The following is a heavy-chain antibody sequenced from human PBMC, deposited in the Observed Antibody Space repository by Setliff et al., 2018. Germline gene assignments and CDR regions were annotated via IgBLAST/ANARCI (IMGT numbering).Heavy chain of an antibody. D-gene: IGHD3-22*01. J-gene: IGHJ4*02. Sequence: GGSLRLSCGASGFTFSSHWMTWVRQAPGKGLEWGANIKEDGGEKYYVDSVKGRFTIPRDNAKNSLFLQMDSLRAEDTAVYYCASWVTREYYESSGSSMLDYWGRGTWVTVS. CDR2: IKEDGGEK. CDR1: GFTFSSHW. V-gene: IGHV3-7*01. CDR3: ASWVTREYYESSGSSMLDY.